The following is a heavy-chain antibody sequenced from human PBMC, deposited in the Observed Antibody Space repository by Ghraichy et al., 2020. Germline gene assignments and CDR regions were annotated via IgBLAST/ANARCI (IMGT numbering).Heavy chain of an antibody. J-gene: IGHJ4*02. V-gene: IGHV3-15*01. D-gene: IGHD1-1*01. CDR2: IKSKGSGGTT. Sequence: GGSLRLSCAVSGLTFSDAWMSWVRQAPGKGLEWVGRIKSKGSGGTTDYAAPVKGRFTISRDDSKNAVYLQMNSLKTEDTAVYYCSHVIEMHGMDLGTWGQGTLVTVSS. CDR1: GLTFSDAW. CDR3: SHVIEMHGMDLGT.